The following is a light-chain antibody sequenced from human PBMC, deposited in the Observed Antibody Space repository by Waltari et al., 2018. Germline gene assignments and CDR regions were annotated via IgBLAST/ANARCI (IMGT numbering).Light chain of an antibody. Sequence: ETVVTQSPATLSVSPGERATLYCKTSQSIGSRLAWYQQKPGQAPRLLIYGASVRAIGIPARFSGSGSETEFTLTISSLQSEDFAVYYCQQYNNWPPGTFGQGTKVEI. CDR3: QQYNNWPPGT. CDR1: QSIGSR. CDR2: GAS. J-gene: IGKJ1*01. V-gene: IGKV3-15*01.